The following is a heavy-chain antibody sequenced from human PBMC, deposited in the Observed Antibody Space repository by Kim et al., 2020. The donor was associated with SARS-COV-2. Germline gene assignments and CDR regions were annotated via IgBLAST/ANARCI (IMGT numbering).Heavy chain of an antibody. J-gene: IGHJ3*01. CDR2: IRSDESKS. Sequence: GGSLRLSCIASGFTFSPFAVHWVSQAPGKGLEWVAVIRSDESKSYYVESVKDRFSISRDNSQNTVYLQMNNLRAEDTAIYHCARNYRSGAVVGDVWGQGT. V-gene: IGHV3-33*01. D-gene: IGHD3-10*01. CDR3: ARNYRSGAVVGDV. CDR1: GFTFSPFA.